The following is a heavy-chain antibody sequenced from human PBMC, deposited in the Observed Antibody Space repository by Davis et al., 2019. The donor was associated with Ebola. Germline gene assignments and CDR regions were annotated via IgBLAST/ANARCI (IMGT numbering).Heavy chain of an antibody. D-gene: IGHD6-19*01. CDR3: ARHIAVAGEFDP. CDR2: IHYSGST. Sequence: PSETLSLTCTVSGGPISSYYWSWIRQPPGKGLEWIGYIHYSGSTNYNPSLKSRVTISVDTSKNQFSLKLSSVTAADTAVYYCARHIAVAGEFDPWGQGTLVTVSS. V-gene: IGHV4-59*08. CDR1: GGPISSYY. J-gene: IGHJ5*02.